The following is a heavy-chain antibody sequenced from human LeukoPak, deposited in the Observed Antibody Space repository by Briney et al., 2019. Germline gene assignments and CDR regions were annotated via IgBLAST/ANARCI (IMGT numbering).Heavy chain of an antibody. CDR1: GFTLSNHW. CDR3: ARNNGMDV. J-gene: IGHJ6*02. Sequence: GESLRLSCAASGFTLSNHWMTWVRQVPGRGPEWVANVNRDGSETYYLDSVKGRFTISKDNAKNSLYLQMNSLRAEDTALYHCARNNGMDVWGQGTTVIVSS. V-gene: IGHV3-7*03. CDR2: VNRDGSET.